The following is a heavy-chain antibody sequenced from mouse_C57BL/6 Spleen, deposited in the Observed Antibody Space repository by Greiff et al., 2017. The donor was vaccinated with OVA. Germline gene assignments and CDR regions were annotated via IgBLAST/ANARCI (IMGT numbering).Heavy chain of an antibody. V-gene: IGHV5-4*03. J-gene: IGHJ2*01. Sequence: EVKLMESGGGLVKPGGSLKLSCAASGFTFSSYAMSWVRQTPEKRLEWVATISDGGSYTYYPDNVKGRFTISRDNAKNNLYLQMSHLKSEDTAMYYCARVGSSYYFDYWGQGTTLTVSS. CDR2: ISDGGSYT. CDR3: ARVGSSYYFDY. CDR1: GFTFSSYA.